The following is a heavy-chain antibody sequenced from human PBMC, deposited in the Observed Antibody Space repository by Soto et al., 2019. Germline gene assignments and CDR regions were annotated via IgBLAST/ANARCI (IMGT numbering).Heavy chain of an antibody. Sequence: GESLKISCKGSGYRFTSYWISWVRQMPGKGLEWMGRIDPSDSYTNYSPSFQGHVTISADKSISTAYLQWSSLKASDTAMYYCARHVDYYYGMDVWGQGTTVTVSS. V-gene: IGHV5-10-1*01. J-gene: IGHJ6*02. CDR3: ARHVDYYYGMDV. CDR2: IDPSDSYT. D-gene: IGHD3-10*02. CDR1: GYRFTSYW.